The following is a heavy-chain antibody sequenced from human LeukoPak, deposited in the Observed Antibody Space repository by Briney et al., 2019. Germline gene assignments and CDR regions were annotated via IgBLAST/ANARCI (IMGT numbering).Heavy chain of an antibody. J-gene: IGHJ6*02. V-gene: IGHV1-69*04. CDR1: GGTFSSYT. CDR2: IIPILGIA. D-gene: IGHD6-13*01. CDR3: ARDLGAAADYYYYYGMDV. Sequence: SVKLSCNASGGTFSSYTIRWVRHPPAQGLEWMGRIIPILGIANHAQKFQGRVTITADKSTSTGYMELSSLRSEDTAVYYCARDLGAAADYYYYYGMDVWGQGTTVTVSS.